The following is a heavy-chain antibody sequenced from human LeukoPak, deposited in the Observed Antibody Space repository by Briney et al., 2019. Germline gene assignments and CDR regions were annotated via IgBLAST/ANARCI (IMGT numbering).Heavy chain of an antibody. Sequence: ASVKASSKASGGTSNSYAISWVRQAPEQGLEGMGGILPLFGTANYAQEFQGRVTFTTDESASTAYMEVSSLRSEDTAVYYCASGSLGDGYGVGDYYQYMDVWGKGTTVTVSS. CDR2: ILPLFGTA. D-gene: IGHD5-24*01. V-gene: IGHV1-69*05. CDR1: GGTSNSYA. J-gene: IGHJ6*03. CDR3: ASGSLGDGYGVGDYYQYMDV.